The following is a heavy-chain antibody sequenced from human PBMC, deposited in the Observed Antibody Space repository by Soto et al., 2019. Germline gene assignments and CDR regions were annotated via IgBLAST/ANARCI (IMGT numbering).Heavy chain of an antibody. CDR3: ARGFGYSYAQRGYIDY. CDR2: INPNSGGT. Sequence: GASVKVSCKASGYTFTGYYMHWVRQAPGQGLEWMGWINPNSGGTNYAQKFQGWVTMTRDTSISTAYMELSRLRSDDTAVYYCARGFGYSYAQRGYIDYWGQGTLVTVSS. D-gene: IGHD5-18*01. CDR1: GYTFTGYY. J-gene: IGHJ4*02. V-gene: IGHV1-2*04.